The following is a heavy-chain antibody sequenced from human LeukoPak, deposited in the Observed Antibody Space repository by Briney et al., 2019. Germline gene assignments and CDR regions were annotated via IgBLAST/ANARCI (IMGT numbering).Heavy chain of an antibody. CDR2: IWHDGTNK. CDR1: GFTFSTYA. D-gene: IGHD3-10*01. J-gene: IGHJ4*02. V-gene: IGHV3-33*01. CDR3: ARDSTYWYDSGSSGPHYFDY. Sequence: AGGSLRLSCAASGFTFSTYAMHWVRQAPGKGLEWVAAIWHDGTNKYYTDSVKGRFTISRDNSKNKLYLQMDSLRAEDTAVYYCARDSTYWYDSGSSGPHYFDYWGQGTLVTVSS.